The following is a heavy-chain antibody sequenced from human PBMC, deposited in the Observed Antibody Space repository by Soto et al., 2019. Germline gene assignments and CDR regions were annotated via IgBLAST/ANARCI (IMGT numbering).Heavy chain of an antibody. CDR3: ARDRYGFGEFNPEGYYGMDV. D-gene: IGHD3-10*01. CDR1: GFTFSSYA. Sequence: PGGSLRLSCAASGFTFSSYAMSWVRQAPGKGLEWVSAISGSGGSTYYADSVKGRFTISRDNSKNTLYLQMNSLRAEDTAVYYCARDRYGFGEFNPEGYYGMDVWGQGTTVTVSS. J-gene: IGHJ6*02. CDR2: ISGSGGST. V-gene: IGHV3-23*01.